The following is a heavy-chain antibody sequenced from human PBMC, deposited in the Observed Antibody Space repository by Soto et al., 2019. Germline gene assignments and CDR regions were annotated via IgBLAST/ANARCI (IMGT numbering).Heavy chain of an antibody. Sequence: QVQLVQSGAEMKKPGSSVKVSCKASGDTFTGYAISWVRQAPGQGLEWMGWVIPTFGTTKYAQRFQGRVTISVDELASTAYMELSSLRLEDTALYYCAIDRLIVAVAVGRMDVWGQGTTVTVSS. CDR2: VIPTFGTT. CDR3: AIDRLIVAVAVGRMDV. D-gene: IGHD6-19*01. CDR1: GDTFTGYA. V-gene: IGHV1-69*01. J-gene: IGHJ6*02.